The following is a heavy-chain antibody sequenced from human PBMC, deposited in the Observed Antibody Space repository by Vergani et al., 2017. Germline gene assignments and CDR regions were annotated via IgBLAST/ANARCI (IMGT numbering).Heavy chain of an antibody. CDR2: IYYSGST. D-gene: IGHD3-16*01. J-gene: IGHJ6*02. CDR3: ARHDSGHYDSSYYGLDV. V-gene: IGHV4-39*01. CDR1: GGSISSSSHF. Sequence: QLQLHKSGPGLVKPSETLSLTCTLSGGSISSSSHFWGWLRQTPGKGLVWIGSIYYSGSTYYNTSLKSLVSISVDTTKNQFSLKFSSVTSADSVVYYCARHDSGHYDSSYYGLDVWGQGTTVTVSS.